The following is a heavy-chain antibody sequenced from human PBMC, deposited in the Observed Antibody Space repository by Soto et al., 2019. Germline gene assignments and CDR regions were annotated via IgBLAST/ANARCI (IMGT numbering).Heavy chain of an antibody. D-gene: IGHD3-3*01. CDR1: GGSISSSNW. V-gene: IGHV4-4*02. CDR2: INHSGST. J-gene: IGHJ6*03. Sequence: SETLSLTCAVSGGSISSSNWWSWVRQPPGKGLEWIGEINHSGSTNYNPSLKSRVTISVDTSKNQFSLKLSSVTAADTAVYYCARGYYDFWSGYSDYYYMDVWGKGTTVTVSS. CDR3: ARGYYDFWSGYSDYYYMDV.